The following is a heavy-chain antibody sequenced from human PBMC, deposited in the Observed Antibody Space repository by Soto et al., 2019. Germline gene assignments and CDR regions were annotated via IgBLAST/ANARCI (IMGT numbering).Heavy chain of an antibody. V-gene: IGHV3-48*01. CDR3: ARADSGYAHGYYYYGMDV. CDR2: ISSSSSTI. J-gene: IGHJ6*02. Sequence: GGSLRLSCAASGFTFSSYSMNWVRQAPGKGLEWVSYISSSSSTIYYADSVKGRFTISRDNAKNSLYLQMNSLRAEDTAVYYCARADSGYAHGYYYYGMDVWGQGTTVTVS. CDR1: GFTFSSYS. D-gene: IGHD5-12*01.